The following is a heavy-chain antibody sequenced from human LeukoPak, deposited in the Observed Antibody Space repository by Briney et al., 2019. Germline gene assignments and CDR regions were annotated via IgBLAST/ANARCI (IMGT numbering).Heavy chain of an antibody. Sequence: PSETLSLTCTVSGGSISSYYWSWIRQPPGKGLEWIGYIYYSGSTNYNPSLKSRVTISVDTSKNQFSLKLSSVTAADTAVYYCARTYYYGSGSIYYFDYWGQGTLVTVSS. CDR3: ARTYYYGSGSIYYFDY. CDR1: GGSISSYY. D-gene: IGHD3-10*01. J-gene: IGHJ4*02. V-gene: IGHV4-59*01. CDR2: IYYSGST.